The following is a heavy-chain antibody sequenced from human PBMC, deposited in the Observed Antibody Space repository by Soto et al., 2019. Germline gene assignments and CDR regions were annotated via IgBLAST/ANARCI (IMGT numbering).Heavy chain of an antibody. Sequence: GASVKVSCKAPGYTFTTYGISWVRQAPGQGLEWMGWISAYNDDTNYAQNLQGRVTMTTDASASTAYMELRSLRSDDTAVYYCAREYCSGGSCYGPDYWGQGTLVTVSS. V-gene: IGHV1-18*01. CDR3: AREYCSGGSCYGPDY. D-gene: IGHD2-15*01. CDR1: GYTFTTYG. J-gene: IGHJ4*02. CDR2: ISAYNDDT.